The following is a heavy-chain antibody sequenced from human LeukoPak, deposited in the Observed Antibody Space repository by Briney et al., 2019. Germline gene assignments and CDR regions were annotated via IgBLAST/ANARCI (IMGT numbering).Heavy chain of an antibody. CDR3: ARDEYGDYVPYYFDY. CDR1: GFNFDNFA. Sequence: PGGSLRLSCVVSGFNFDNFAMHWVRQPLGKGLEWVANIKQDGSEKYYVDSVKGRFTISRDNAKNSLYLQMNSLRAEDTAVYYCARDEYGDYVPYYFDYWGQGTLVTVSS. V-gene: IGHV3-7*01. J-gene: IGHJ4*02. D-gene: IGHD4-17*01. CDR2: IKQDGSEK.